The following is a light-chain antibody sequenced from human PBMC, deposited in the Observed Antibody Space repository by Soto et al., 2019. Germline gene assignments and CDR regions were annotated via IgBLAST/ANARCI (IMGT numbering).Light chain of an antibody. J-gene: IGKJ4*01. V-gene: IGKV3-20*01. CDR3: QKYGSS. CDR1: QSVSSSY. CDR2: AAY. Sequence: EIVLTQSPGTLSLSPGERATLSCRASQSVSSSYLTWYQQKPGQAPRLLIYAAYSRATDIPDRFSGSGSGTDFTLTISRLEPEDSAVYYCQKYGSSFGGGTKVEIK.